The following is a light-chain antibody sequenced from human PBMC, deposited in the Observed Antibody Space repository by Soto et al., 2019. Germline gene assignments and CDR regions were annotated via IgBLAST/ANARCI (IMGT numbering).Light chain of an antibody. CDR2: GAS. CDR3: QQYNNWPRA. CDR1: QSVSSN. Sequence: EIVTTQSPATLSVSPGERATLSGRASQSVSSNLAWYQQKPGQAPRLLIYGASTRATGIPARFSGSGSGTEFTLTISSLQSEDFAVYYCQQYNNWPRAFGQGTKVDIK. V-gene: IGKV3-15*01. J-gene: IGKJ1*01.